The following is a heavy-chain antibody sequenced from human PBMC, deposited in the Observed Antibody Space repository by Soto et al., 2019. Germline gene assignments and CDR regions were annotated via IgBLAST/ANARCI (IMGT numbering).Heavy chain of an antibody. CDR3: YCTNGVTGGYYFEY. CDR2: IKQDGSEK. Sequence: GGSLRRSFAASGFTLSSYWMSWVRQAPGKVLELVDNIKQDGSEKYYVYSVKGRFTISRDNAKNSLYLQMNSLRAEDTAVYYCYCTNGVTGGYYFEYWGEGRLVNVST. D-gene: IGHD2-8*01. J-gene: IGHJ4*02. CDR1: GFTLSSYW. V-gene: IGHV3-7*01.